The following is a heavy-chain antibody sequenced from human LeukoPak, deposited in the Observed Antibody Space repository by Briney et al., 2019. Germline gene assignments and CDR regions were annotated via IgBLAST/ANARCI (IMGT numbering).Heavy chain of an antibody. Sequence: GGSLRLSCAASGFTFSSYAMSWFRQAPGKGLEWVSAISGSGGSTYYADSVKGRFTISRDNSKNTLYLQMNSLRAEDTAVYYCALNPEDCSSTSCSWGQGTLVTVSS. CDR2: ISGSGGST. J-gene: IGHJ5*02. CDR3: ALNPEDCSSTSCS. V-gene: IGHV3-23*01. CDR1: GFTFSSYA. D-gene: IGHD2-2*01.